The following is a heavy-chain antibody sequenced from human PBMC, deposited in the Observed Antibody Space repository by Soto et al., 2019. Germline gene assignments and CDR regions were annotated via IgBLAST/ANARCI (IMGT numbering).Heavy chain of an antibody. CDR1: GDSVSSNSAA. D-gene: IGHD3-3*01. V-gene: IGHV6-1*01. Sequence: PSQTLSLTCAISGDSVSSNSAAWNWIRQSPSRGLEWLGRTYYRSKWYNDYAVSVKSRITINPDTSKNQFSLQLNSVTPEDTAVYYCARDNYDFWSGYYGPYYYYGMDVWGQGTTVTVSS. CDR2: TYYRSKWYN. CDR3: ARDNYDFWSGYYGPYYYYGMDV. J-gene: IGHJ6*02.